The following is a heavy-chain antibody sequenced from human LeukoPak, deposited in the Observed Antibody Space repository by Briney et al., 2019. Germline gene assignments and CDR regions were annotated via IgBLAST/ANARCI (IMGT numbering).Heavy chain of an antibody. J-gene: IGHJ5*02. CDR3: ASFWGTSWKKMGNWSAP. CDR2: IYYSGST. V-gene: IGHV4-59*08. Sequence: HPSETLSLTCTVSGGSISSYYWSWIRQPPGKGLEWIGYIYYSGSTNYNPSLKSRVAISVDTSKNQFSLKLSSVTAADTAVYYVASFWGTSWKKMGNWSAPGARETLDPV. CDR1: GGSISSYY. D-gene: IGHD6-13*01.